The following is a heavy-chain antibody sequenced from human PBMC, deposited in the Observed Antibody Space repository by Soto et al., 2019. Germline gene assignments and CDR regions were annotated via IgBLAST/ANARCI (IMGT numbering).Heavy chain of an antibody. D-gene: IGHD2-8*01. CDR3: ARDFWHNGVSLDV. Sequence: GWALRLSCVASVFTFSSHWMHWCCQIPGEGLVWVSRINTDGSRTTYADSVKGRFTVSRDNAKNTLYLQMNSLRAEDTAVYFCARDFWHNGVSLDVWGQGTTVTVSS. CDR2: INTDGSRT. CDR1: VFTFSSHW. V-gene: IGHV3-74*03. J-gene: IGHJ6*02.